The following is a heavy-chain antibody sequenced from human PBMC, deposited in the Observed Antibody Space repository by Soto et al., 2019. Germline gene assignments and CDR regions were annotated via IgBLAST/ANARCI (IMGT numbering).Heavy chain of an antibody. D-gene: IGHD2-21*02. V-gene: IGHV4-59*08. CDR2: IYYTGTT. J-gene: IGHJ4*02. CDR1: GGSMSSYY. CDR3: ARLGGYYQAFDQ. Sequence: PSETLSLTCIVSGGSMSSYYWGWFRQPPGKGLEWIGYIYYTGTTTYHPSLKSRVTISIDTSRNQFSPKLNSVTAADTAVYYCARLGGYYQAFDQWGQGSLVTVSS.